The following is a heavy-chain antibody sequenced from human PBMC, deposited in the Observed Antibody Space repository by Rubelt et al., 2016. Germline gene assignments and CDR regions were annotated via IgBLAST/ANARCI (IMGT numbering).Heavy chain of an antibody. CDR2: INTDGRTT. CDR3: ARGSSAWPAPSRV. V-gene: IGHV3-74*01. J-gene: IGHJ4*02. D-gene: IGHD6-19*01. CDR1: GFTFSSYW. Sequence: RLSCAASGFTFSSYWMHWVRQAPGKGLVWVSRINTDGRTTSYADSVKGRFTVSRDKNIVSLQMNSLRADDTALHYCARGSSAWPAPSRVWGQGIQVTVSS.